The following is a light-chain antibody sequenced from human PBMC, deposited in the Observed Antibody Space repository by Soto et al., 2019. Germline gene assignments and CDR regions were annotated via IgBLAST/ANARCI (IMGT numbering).Light chain of an antibody. J-gene: IGLJ3*02. CDR1: SGHSSYI. CDR2: LEGSGSY. CDR3: ETWDSNTHTV. V-gene: IGLV4-60*02. Sequence: QPVLTQSSSASASLVSSVNLTGTLSSGHSSYIIAWHQQQPGKAPRYLMKLEGSGSYNKGSGVPDRFSGSSSGADRYLTLYNPQFEDEADYYCETWDSNTHTVFGGGTKLTVL.